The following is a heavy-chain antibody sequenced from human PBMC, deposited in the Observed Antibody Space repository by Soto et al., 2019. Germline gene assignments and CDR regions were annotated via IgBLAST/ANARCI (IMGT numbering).Heavy chain of an antibody. CDR2: IYYSGST. CDR1: GGSVSSGSYY. Sequence: PSETLSLTCTVSGGSVSSGSYYWSWIRQPPGKGLEWIGYIYYSGSTNYNPSLKSRVTISVDTSKNQFSLKLSSVTAADTAVYYCARTHLGPSHRKNWFDPWGQGTLVTVSS. CDR3: ARTHLGPSHRKNWFDP. J-gene: IGHJ5*02. V-gene: IGHV4-61*01.